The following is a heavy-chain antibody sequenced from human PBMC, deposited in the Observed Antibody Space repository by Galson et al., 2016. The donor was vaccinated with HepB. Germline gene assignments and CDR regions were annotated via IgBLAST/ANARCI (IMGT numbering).Heavy chain of an antibody. J-gene: IGHJ6*02. CDR3: ARDYYFGMDF. V-gene: IGHV1-2*04. CDR1: GYTFAGYY. CDR2: INPNSGGT. Sequence: SVKVSCKASGYTFAGYYIHWVRQAPGQGLEWMGWINPNSGGTKYAQKFQGWVTMTRDTSISTAYMELSRLRSDNTAVYYCARDYYFGMDFWGQGTTVTVSS.